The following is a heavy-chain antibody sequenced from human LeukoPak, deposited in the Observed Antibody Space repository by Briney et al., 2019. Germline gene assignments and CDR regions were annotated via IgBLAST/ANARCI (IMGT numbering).Heavy chain of an antibody. D-gene: IGHD1-26*01. Sequence: ADTVSLTCAVYGGSFSGYYWSWIRQPPGKGLEWIGEINHSGSTNYNPSLKSRVTISVDTSKNQFSLKLSSVTAADTAVYYCARPRIVGARNFDYWGQGTLVTVSS. V-gene: IGHV4-34*01. CDR1: GGSFSGYY. CDR3: ARPRIVGARNFDY. CDR2: INHSGST. J-gene: IGHJ4*02.